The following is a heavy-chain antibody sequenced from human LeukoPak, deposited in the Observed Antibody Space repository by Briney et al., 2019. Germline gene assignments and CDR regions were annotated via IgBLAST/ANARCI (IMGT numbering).Heavy chain of an antibody. CDR3: VKDIQLST. J-gene: IGHJ3*01. V-gene: IGHV3-23*01. CDR2: IGSSGGST. Sequence: GGSLRLSCAASGFNFRTAAMTWVRQAPGKGLEWVSLIGSSGGSTYYADSVKGRFTISRDNFNHTLSLQMNSLRVEDTAIYYCVKDIQLSTWGLGTMVTVSS. D-gene: IGHD5-24*01. CDR1: GFNFRTAA.